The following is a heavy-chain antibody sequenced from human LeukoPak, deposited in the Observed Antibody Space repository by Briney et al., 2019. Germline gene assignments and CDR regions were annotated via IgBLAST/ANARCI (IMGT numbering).Heavy chain of an antibody. CDR2: INPNSGGT. V-gene: IGHV1-2*02. Sequence: GASVKVSCKASGYTFTGYYMHWVRQAPGQGLEWMGWINPNSGGTNYAQKLQGRVTMTTDTSTSTAYMELRSLRSDDTAVYYCARDWDYYDAPHYWGQGTLVTVSS. D-gene: IGHD3-22*01. CDR3: ARDWDYYDAPHY. CDR1: GYTFTGYY. J-gene: IGHJ4*02.